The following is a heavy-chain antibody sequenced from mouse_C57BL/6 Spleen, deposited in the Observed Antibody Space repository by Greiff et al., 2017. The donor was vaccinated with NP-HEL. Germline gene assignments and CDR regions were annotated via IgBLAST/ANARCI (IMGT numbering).Heavy chain of an antibody. V-gene: IGHV1-72*01. Sequence: QVQLQQPGAELVKPGASVKLSCKASGYTFTSYWMHWVKQRPGRGLEWIGRIDPNGGGTKNKEKFKSKATMTVDKPSRTAYMQLSSLTSEDSAVYYCASTDLLWLLSMDYWGQGTSVTVSA. CDR3: ASTDLLWLLSMDY. CDR1: GYTFTSYW. CDR2: IDPNGGGT. D-gene: IGHD2-2*01. J-gene: IGHJ4*01.